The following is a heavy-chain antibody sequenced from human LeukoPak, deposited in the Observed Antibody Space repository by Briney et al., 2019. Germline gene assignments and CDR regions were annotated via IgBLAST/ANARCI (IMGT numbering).Heavy chain of an antibody. D-gene: IGHD3-10*01. CDR1: GYTFTSYY. Sequence: ASVKVSCKASGYTFTSYYMHWVRQAPGQGLEWMGIINPSGGSTSYAQKFQGRVTMTRDMSTSAVYVDLSSLRSEDTAVYYCARSLTIREGDAFDIWGQGTMVTVSS. CDR2: INPSGGST. V-gene: IGHV1-46*01. CDR3: ARSLTIREGDAFDI. J-gene: IGHJ3*02.